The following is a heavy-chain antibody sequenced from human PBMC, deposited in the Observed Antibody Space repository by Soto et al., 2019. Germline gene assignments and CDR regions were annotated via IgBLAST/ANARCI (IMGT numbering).Heavy chain of an antibody. CDR3: ARGAAEEWLLFDY. Sequence: QVQLQESGPGLVKPSQTLSLTCTVSGGSISSGGYYWSWIRQHPGTGLEWIWYIYYSGSTYYNPSLKSRVTVSVDTSKNQFSLKLSSVTAADTAVYYCARGAAEEWLLFDYWGQGTLVTVSS. J-gene: IGHJ4*02. V-gene: IGHV4-31*03. CDR2: IYYSGST. CDR1: GGSISSGGYY. D-gene: IGHD3-3*01.